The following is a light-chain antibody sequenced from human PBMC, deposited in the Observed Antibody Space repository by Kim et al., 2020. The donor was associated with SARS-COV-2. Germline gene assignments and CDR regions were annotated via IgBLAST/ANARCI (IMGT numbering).Light chain of an antibody. V-gene: IGKV3-11*01. CDR2: DAS. Sequence: SPGESATLSCRASQSLSSSLAWYQQKPGQAPRLLIYDASSRATGIPARFSGSGSGTDFTLAISSLEPEDSAIYYCQQRRDWPPITFGGGTKVDIK. CDR3: QQRRDWPPIT. CDR1: QSLSSS. J-gene: IGKJ4*01.